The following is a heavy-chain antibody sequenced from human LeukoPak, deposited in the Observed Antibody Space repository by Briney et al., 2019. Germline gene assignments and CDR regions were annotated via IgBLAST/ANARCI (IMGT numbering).Heavy chain of an antibody. J-gene: IGHJ4*02. CDR3: AKGMFVTFGGVIASFDY. Sequence: GGSLRLSCAASGFTFDDYAMHWVRQAPGKGLEWVSGISWNSGSIGYADSVKGRFTISRDNAKNSLYLQMNSLRAEDTALYYCAKGMFVTFGGVIASFDYWGQGTLVTVSS. CDR2: ISWNSGSI. D-gene: IGHD3-16*02. CDR1: GFTFDDYA. V-gene: IGHV3-9*01.